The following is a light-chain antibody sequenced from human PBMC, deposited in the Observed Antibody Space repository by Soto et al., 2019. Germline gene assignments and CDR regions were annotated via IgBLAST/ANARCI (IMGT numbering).Light chain of an antibody. Sequence: EIVMTQSPATLSVSRGERATLSCRANQAISSNLAWYQQKPGQAPRLLIYGASTRATGIPDRFSGSGSGTEFTLTISSLQSEDFAVCYCQHYNNWLGTFGGGTKVDIK. CDR3: QHYNNWLGT. CDR2: GAS. CDR1: QAISSN. J-gene: IGKJ4*01. V-gene: IGKV3-15*01.